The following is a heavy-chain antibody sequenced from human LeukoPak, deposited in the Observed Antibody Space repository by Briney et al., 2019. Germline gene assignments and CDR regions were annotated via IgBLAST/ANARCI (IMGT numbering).Heavy chain of an antibody. CDR3: ARTVTAPLYAAFYFDL. D-gene: IGHD4-17*01. CDR1: GFTFSSYS. J-gene: IGHJ2*01. Sequence: GGSLRLSCAASGFTFSSYSMNWVRQAPGKGLEWVSSISSSSSYIYYADSVKGRFTISRDNAKNSLYLQMNSLRAEDTAVYYCARTVTAPLYAAFYFDLWGRGTLVTVSS. V-gene: IGHV3-21*01. CDR2: ISSSSSYI.